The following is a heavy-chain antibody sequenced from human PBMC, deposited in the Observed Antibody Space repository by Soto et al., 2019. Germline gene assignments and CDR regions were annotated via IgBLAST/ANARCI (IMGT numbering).Heavy chain of an antibody. CDR1: GFTVSGNY. D-gene: IGHD3-22*01. J-gene: IGHJ4*02. V-gene: IGHV3-53*01. CDR2: IYSGGST. CDR3: ARDGDYYDSSGYSLRYYFDY. Sequence: SLRLSCAASGFTVSGNYMSWVRQAPGKGLEWVSVIYSGGSTYYADSVKGRFTISRDNSKNTLYLQMNSLRAEDTAVYYCARDGDYYDSSGYSLRYYFDYWGQGTLVTVSS.